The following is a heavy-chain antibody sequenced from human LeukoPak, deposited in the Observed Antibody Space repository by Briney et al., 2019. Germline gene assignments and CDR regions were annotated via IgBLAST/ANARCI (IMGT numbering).Heavy chain of an antibody. Sequence: SETLSLTCTVSGGSINSHFWSWIRQPPGKGLEYIGYIYHSGITNYSPSLKSRVTISVDTSKNQFSLKLSSVTAADTAVYYYARGGWPAAVTDLDYWGQGTLVTASS. D-gene: IGHD2-2*01. V-gene: IGHV4-59*11. J-gene: IGHJ4*02. CDR3: ARGGWPAAVTDLDY. CDR1: GGSINSHF. CDR2: IYHSGIT.